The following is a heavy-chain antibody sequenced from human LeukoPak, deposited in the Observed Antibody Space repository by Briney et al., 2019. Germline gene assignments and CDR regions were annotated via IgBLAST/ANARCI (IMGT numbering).Heavy chain of an antibody. D-gene: IGHD3-9*01. V-gene: IGHV3-30*02. J-gene: IGHJ4*02. CDR2: IRYDGSNK. CDR3: AKDQPYKWRDRDTLADYYDY. CDR1: EFTFSSYG. Sequence: GGSLRLSCAASEFTFSSYGMHWVRQAPGKGLGWMAFIRYDGSNKYYADSVKGRFTISRDNSKNTLFLQMNSLRVEDTAVYYCAKDQPYKWRDRDTLADYYDYWGQGTPVTVSS.